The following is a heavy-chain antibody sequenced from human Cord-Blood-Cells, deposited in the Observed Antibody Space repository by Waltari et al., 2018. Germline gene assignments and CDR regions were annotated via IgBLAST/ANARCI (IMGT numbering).Heavy chain of an antibody. Sequence: QVQLVQSGAEVTKPGSSVQVYCKASGGTFSSYTISWLRQPPGQGLEWMGRIIPILGIANYAQKFQGRVTITADKSTSTAYMELSSLRSEDTAVYYCATRDPDYGGKGYYFDYWGQGTLVTVSS. V-gene: IGHV1-69*02. CDR1: GGTFSSYT. CDR2: IIPILGIA. D-gene: IGHD4-17*01. CDR3: ATRDPDYGGKGYYFDY. J-gene: IGHJ4*02.